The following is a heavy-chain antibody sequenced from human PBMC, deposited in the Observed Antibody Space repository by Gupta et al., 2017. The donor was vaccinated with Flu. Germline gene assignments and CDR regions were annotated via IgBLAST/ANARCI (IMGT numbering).Heavy chain of an antibody. CDR2: IYTSGST. CDR1: GGSISSYY. Sequence: QVQLQESGPGLVKPSETLSLTCTVSGGSISSYYWSWIRQPAGKGLEWIGRIYTSGSTNYNPSLKSRVTMSVDTSKNQFPLKLSSVTAADTAVYYCARESPPETIFGVVIAYWYFDLWGRGTLVTVSS. V-gene: IGHV4-4*07. D-gene: IGHD3-3*01. CDR3: ARESPPETIFGVVIAYWYFDL. J-gene: IGHJ2*01.